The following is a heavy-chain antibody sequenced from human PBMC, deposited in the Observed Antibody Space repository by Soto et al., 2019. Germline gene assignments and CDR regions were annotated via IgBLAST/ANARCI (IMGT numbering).Heavy chain of an antibody. D-gene: IGHD2-15*01. CDR3: AREELGYCSGGSCYDRASIDY. V-gene: IGHV4-34*01. J-gene: IGHJ4*02. CDR2: INHIGRT. CDR1: DDSFTDYF. Sequence: PSETLSLTCVVYDDSFTDYFWTWIRLSPGKRLEWIGEINHIGRTNYNPSLKSRVTISVDTSKNQFSLKLSSVTAADTAVYYCAREELGYCSGGSCYDRASIDYWGQGTLVTVS.